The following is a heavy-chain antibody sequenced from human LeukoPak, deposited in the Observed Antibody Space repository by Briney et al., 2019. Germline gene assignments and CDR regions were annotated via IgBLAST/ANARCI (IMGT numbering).Heavy chain of an antibody. V-gene: IGHV1-24*01. CDR3: VRTPPNWGFDY. D-gene: IGHD7-27*01. Sequence: ASVKVSCKVSGYTLTELAIQWVRQAPGKGLEWMGVFDPEDGETIYAQKFQGRVTMTSDSSISTAYMELSSLRSEDTAIYYCVRTPPNWGFDYWGQGTLVTVSS. J-gene: IGHJ4*02. CDR2: FDPEDGET. CDR1: GYTLTELA.